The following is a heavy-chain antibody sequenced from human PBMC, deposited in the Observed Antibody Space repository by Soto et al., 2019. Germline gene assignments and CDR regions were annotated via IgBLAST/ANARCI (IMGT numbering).Heavy chain of an antibody. D-gene: IGHD2-21*02. CDR3: AKAARDCGGDCYSSYFDS. CDR1: RFTFGGYA. V-gene: IGHV3-23*01. Sequence: VGSLRLSCSASRFTFGGYATSWVRQAPGKGLEWVSGITGNAANTVYADSVKGRFTISRDNSKNALYLQLNSLRAEDTAVYFCAKAARDCGGDCYSSYFDSWGQGALVTVSS. CDR2: ITGNAANT. J-gene: IGHJ4*02.